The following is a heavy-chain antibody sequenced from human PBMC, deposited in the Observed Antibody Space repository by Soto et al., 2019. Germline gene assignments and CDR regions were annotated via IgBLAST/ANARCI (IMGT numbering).Heavy chain of an antibody. CDR1: GGTFRNYY. Sequence: SETLSLTRGVYGGTFRNYYWIWVRQPPGKGLEWIGEVNHSGEATYNPSLQSRITISLDTSNNQFSLKMTSVTAADTAMYFCSRAERFAWSWFDPWGQGTQVTVSS. CDR3: SRAERFAWSWFDP. D-gene: IGHD3-10*01. CDR2: VNHSGEA. V-gene: IGHV4-34*08. J-gene: IGHJ5*02.